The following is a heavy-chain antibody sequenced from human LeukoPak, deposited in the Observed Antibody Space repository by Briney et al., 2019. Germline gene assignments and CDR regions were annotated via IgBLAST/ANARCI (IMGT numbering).Heavy chain of an antibody. V-gene: IGHV1-69*05. CDR1: GGTFSSYA. Sequence: SVKVSCKASGGTFSSYAISWVRQAPGQGLEWMGGIIPIFGTANYAQKFQGRVTITTDESTSTAYMELSSLRSEDTAVYYCARAPTGVEWVSGFDYWGQGTLVTVSS. CDR3: ARAPTGVEWVSGFDY. D-gene: IGHD3-3*01. CDR2: IIPIFGTA. J-gene: IGHJ4*02.